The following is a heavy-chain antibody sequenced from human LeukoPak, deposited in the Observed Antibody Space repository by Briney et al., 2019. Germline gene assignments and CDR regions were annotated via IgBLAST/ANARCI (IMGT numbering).Heavy chain of an antibody. D-gene: IGHD6-13*01. J-gene: IGHJ4*02. CDR3: AKLWGYSSSWYNFDY. Sequence: GGSLRLSCAASGFTFDDYAMHWVRQAPGKGLEWVSGISWNSGSIGYADSVKGRFTISRGNAKNSLNLQMNSLRAEDTALYYCAKLWGYSSSWYNFDYWGQGTLVTVSS. CDR1: GFTFDDYA. CDR2: ISWNSGSI. V-gene: IGHV3-9*01.